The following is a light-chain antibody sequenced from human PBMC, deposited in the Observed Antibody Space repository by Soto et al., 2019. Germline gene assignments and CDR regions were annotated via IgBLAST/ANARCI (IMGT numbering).Light chain of an antibody. CDR2: KAS. J-gene: IGKJ1*01. CDR1: QTISSW. V-gene: IGKV1-5*03. Sequence: DIQMTQSPSTLSGSVGDRVTITCRASQTISSWLAWYPQKPGKAPKLLIYKASTLKSGVPSRFSGSGSGTEFTLTISSLRPDDFATYYCQHYNSYSEAFGQGTKVDIK. CDR3: QHYNSYSEA.